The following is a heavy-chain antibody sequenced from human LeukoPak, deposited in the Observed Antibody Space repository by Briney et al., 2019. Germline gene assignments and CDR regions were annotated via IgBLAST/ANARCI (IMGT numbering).Heavy chain of an antibody. CDR1: GGSFSGYY. D-gene: IGHD6-19*01. CDR2: INHSGST. Sequence: PSETLSLTCAVYGGSFSGYYWSWIRQPPGKGLEWIGEINHSGSTNYNPSLKSRVTISVDTSKNQFSLKLSSVTAADTAVYYCARRHSSGWRPTFDYWGQGTLVTVSS. V-gene: IGHV4-34*01. CDR3: ARRHSSGWRPTFDY. J-gene: IGHJ4*02.